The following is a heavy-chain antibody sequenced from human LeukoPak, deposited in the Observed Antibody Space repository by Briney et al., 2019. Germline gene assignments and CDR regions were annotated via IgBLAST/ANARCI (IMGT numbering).Heavy chain of an antibody. CDR1: GGSISSSSYY. CDR3: ARHFAYDSSGYYPDFDY. J-gene: IGHJ4*02. CDR2: IYYSGST. V-gene: IGHV4-39*01. D-gene: IGHD3-22*01. Sequence: PSETLSLTCTVSGGSISSSSYYWGWIRQPPGKGLEWIGSIYYSGSTYYNPSLKSRVTISVDTSKNQFSLKLGSVTAADTAVYYCARHFAYDSSGYYPDFDYWGQGTLATVSS.